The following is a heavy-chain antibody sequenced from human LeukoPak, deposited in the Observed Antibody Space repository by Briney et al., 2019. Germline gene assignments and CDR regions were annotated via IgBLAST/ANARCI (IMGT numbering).Heavy chain of an antibody. CDR1: GYTFTSYY. Sequence: ASVKVSCKAPGYTFTSYYMHWVRQAPGQGLEWMGIINPSGGSTSYAQKFQGRVTMTRDMSTSTVYMELSSLRSEDTAVYYCARELTYYDSSGRFDYWGQGTLVTVSS. CDR3: ARELTYYDSSGRFDY. CDR2: INPSGGST. D-gene: IGHD3-22*01. J-gene: IGHJ4*02. V-gene: IGHV1-46*01.